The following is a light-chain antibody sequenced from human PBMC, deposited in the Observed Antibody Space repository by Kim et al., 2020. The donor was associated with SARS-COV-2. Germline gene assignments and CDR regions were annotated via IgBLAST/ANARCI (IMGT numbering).Light chain of an antibody. Sequence: GQTVIISCTGTSSNIGGNYVYWYQQLPGAAPNLLIYRNIQRPSGFPDRFSGSKSGTSASLAISGLRSEDEADYFCAAWDDSLSGPVFGGGTKVTVL. V-gene: IGLV1-47*01. CDR1: SSNIGGNY. CDR2: RNI. CDR3: AAWDDSLSGPV. J-gene: IGLJ3*02.